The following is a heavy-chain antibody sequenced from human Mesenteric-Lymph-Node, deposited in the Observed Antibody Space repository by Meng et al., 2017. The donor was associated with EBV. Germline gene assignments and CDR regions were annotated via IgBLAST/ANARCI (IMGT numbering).Heavy chain of an antibody. CDR3: ARVKPSIWFGELFYYFDY. CDR2: MNNGGTS. CDR1: GDSFSGFY. V-gene: IGHV4-34*01. Sequence: QQGGAGLVKASETLPLTCAVYGDSFSGFYWSWVRQAPGKGLEWIGEMNNGGTSNYNPSLESRVTISVDPSKNQFSLNLRSVTAADTAVYYCARVKPSIWFGELFYYFDYWGPGILVTVSS. J-gene: IGHJ4*02. D-gene: IGHD3-10*01.